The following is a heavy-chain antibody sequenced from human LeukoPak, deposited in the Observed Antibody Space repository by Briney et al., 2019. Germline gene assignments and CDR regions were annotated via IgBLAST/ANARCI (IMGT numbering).Heavy chain of an antibody. J-gene: IGHJ4*02. V-gene: IGHV4-59*11. CDR3: ARGVNDFWCGYSNFDY. CDR1: GGSISSHY. CDR2: IYYSGST. Sequence: SETLSLTCTVSGGSISSHYWSWIRQPPGKGLERIGYIYYSGSTNYNPSLKSRVTISVDTSKNQFSLKLSSVTAADTAVYYCARGVNDFWCGYSNFDYWGQGTLVTVSS. D-gene: IGHD3-3*01.